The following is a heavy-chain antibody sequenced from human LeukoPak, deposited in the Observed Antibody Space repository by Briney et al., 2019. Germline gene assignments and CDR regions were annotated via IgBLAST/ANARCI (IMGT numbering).Heavy chain of an antibody. D-gene: IGHD1-1*01. CDR2: IYYSGST. CDR3: ARDRLQHFDY. J-gene: IGHJ4*02. Sequence: LSLTCILTDGAVSGGGYYRSWIRQHPKKGLEWIGYIYYSGSTYYNPSLRSRVTISVDASKNQFSLKLSSVTAADTAVYYCARDRLQHFDYWGQGTLVTVSS. CDR1: DGAVSGGGYY. V-gene: IGHV4-31*03.